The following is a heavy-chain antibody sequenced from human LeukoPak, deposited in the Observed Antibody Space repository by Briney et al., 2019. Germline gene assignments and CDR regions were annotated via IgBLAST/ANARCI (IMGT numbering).Heavy chain of an antibody. Sequence: DTLSLTCTLYAASFTSYYWSWLRQPPAKDLASLAEIHHSGSTNYNPSLKPQVTISVERSENEFSLKLSSLTAADTAVYYCARDIYGGKRNAFDLWGQGTMVTVSS. J-gene: IGHJ3*01. CDR2: IHHSGST. CDR3: ARDIYGGKRNAFDL. CDR1: AASFTSYY. V-gene: IGHV4-34*01. D-gene: IGHD4-23*01.